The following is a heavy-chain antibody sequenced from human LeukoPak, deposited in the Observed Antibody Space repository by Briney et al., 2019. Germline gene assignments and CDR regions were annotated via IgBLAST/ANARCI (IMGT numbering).Heavy chain of an antibody. Sequence: QAGGSLRLSCAASGFTVSSTYMTWVRQSPGKGLQWVSVIFAGGNKYYTDSVRGRSTIFRDNSKNIVYLNMNRLRVEDTAVYYCARVPDYGATSQSHSGMDVWGQGTTVTVSS. J-gene: IGHJ6*02. D-gene: IGHD4-17*01. V-gene: IGHV3-66*01. CDR1: GFTVSSTY. CDR2: IFAGGNK. CDR3: ARVPDYGATSQSHSGMDV.